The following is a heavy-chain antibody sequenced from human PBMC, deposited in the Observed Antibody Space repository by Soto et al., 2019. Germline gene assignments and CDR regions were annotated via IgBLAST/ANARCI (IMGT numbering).Heavy chain of an antibody. Sequence: EVQLVESGGGLVQPGGSLRLSCAASGFTFSSYWMHWVRQAPGKGLVWVSRINSDGSSTSYADSVKGRFTISRDNAKNTLYLKMNSLRAEDTAVYYCERDGGAVGVRGVRMDVWGQGTTVTVSS. CDR1: GFTFSSYW. V-gene: IGHV3-74*01. J-gene: IGHJ6*02. CDR3: ERDGGAVGVRGVRMDV. CDR2: INSDGSST. D-gene: IGHD3-10*01.